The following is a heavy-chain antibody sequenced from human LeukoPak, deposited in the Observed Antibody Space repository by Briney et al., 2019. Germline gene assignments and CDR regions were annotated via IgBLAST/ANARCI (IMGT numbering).Heavy chain of an antibody. CDR1: GGSISSYY. D-gene: IGHD3-3*01. CDR2: IYYSGST. CDR3: ARGSPRRDFWSGYNYYFDN. J-gene: IGHJ4*02. Sequence: PSETLCLTYTVSGGSISSYYWSWIRQPPGKGLEWVGHIYYSGSTNYNPSLKSRVTISVAPSKNQISLKLSSVTAADTAVYYCARGSPRRDFWSGYNYYFDNWGQGTLVTVSS. V-gene: IGHV4-59*01.